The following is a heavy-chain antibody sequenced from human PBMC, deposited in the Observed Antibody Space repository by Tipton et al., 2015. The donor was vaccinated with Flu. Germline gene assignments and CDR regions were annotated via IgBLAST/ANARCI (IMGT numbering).Heavy chain of an antibody. D-gene: IGHD4-11*01. CDR1: GGFVSSYY. V-gene: IGHV4-4*09. CDR2: IYNNQYT. J-gene: IGHJ5*02. Sequence: GLVKPSETLSLTCTVSGGFVSSYYWNWIRQPPGKGLEWIGYIYNNQYTKYNPSLKSRVTVSVDPSMSQFSLRLTSVTAADTAVYYCARRDYSNYVSEPKNWFDPWGQGILVTVSS. CDR3: ARRDYSNYVSEPKNWFDP.